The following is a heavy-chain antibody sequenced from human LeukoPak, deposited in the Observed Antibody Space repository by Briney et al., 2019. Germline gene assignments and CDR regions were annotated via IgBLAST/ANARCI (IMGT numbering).Heavy chain of an antibody. Sequence: GASVKVSCKASGYTFTSYDINWVRQATGQGPEWMGWMNPNSGDAGYAEQFQGRMNLTRIISITTAYMELTSLKSEDTAIYYCVRAAQEGRDSLTDVQTGNWFNPWGQGTLVTVSS. D-gene: IGHD3/OR15-3a*01. CDR3: VRAAQEGRDSLTDVQTGNWFNP. V-gene: IGHV1-8*01. CDR1: GYTFTSYD. J-gene: IGHJ5*02. CDR2: MNPNSGDA.